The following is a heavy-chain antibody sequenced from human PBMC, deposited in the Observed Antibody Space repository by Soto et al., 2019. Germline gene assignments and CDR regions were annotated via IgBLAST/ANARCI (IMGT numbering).Heavy chain of an antibody. CDR1: GFTFSSYA. CDR3: AKDSQLPVIAPDY. D-gene: IGHD3-16*02. Sequence: EVQLLESGGGLVQPGGSLRLPCAASGFTFSSYAMSWVRQAPGKGLEWVSAISGSGGSTYYADSVKGRFTISRDNSKNTLYLQMNSLRAEDTAVYYCAKDSQLPVIAPDYWGQGTLVTVSS. V-gene: IGHV3-23*01. J-gene: IGHJ4*02. CDR2: ISGSGGST.